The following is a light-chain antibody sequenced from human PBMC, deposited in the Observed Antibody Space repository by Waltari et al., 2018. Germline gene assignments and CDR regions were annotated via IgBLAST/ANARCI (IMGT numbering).Light chain of an antibody. CDR1: KLGENY. CDR3: QAWDSSTGI. J-gene: IGLJ2*01. CDR2: QDS. V-gene: IGLV3-1*01. Sequence: SYELTQSASVSVSPGQTASITCSGDKLGENYASWYQQKPGQSPVLVMYQDSKRPSGIPERFSGSNSGNTATLTISGTQAMDEADYYCQAWDSSTGIFGGGTKLTVL.